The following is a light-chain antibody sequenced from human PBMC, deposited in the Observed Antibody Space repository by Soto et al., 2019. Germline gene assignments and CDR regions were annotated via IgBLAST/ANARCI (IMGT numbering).Light chain of an antibody. CDR2: DAS. Sequence: AIQLTQSPSSLSASVGDRVTITCRASKGISSALAWYQQKPGKAPKILIYDASSLESGVPSRFSGSGSGTDFTLTISSLQPEDFATYDCQQFNSYPPLTFGGGNKVEIK. CDR3: QQFNSYPPLT. J-gene: IGKJ4*01. V-gene: IGKV1-13*02. CDR1: KGISSA.